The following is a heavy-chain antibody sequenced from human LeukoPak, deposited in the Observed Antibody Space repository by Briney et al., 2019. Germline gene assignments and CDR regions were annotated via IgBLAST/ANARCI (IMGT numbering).Heavy chain of an antibody. CDR2: ISSSSNYI. CDR3: ARVEQLGGLIGSFDY. CDR1: GFTFYTYS. V-gene: IGHV3-21*01. J-gene: IGHJ4*02. D-gene: IGHD6-6*01. Sequence: GGSLRLSCAASGFTFYTYSMNWVRQAPGKGLEWVSCISSSSNYIYYADSVKGRFTTSRNNAKNSLYLQMNSLRAEDTAVYYCARVEQLGGLIGSFDYWGQGTLVTVSS.